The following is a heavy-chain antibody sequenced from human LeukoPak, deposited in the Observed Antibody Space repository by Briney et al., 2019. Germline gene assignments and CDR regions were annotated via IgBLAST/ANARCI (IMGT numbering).Heavy chain of an antibody. CDR1: GFTFSSYA. J-gene: IGHJ3*02. D-gene: IGHD6-19*01. V-gene: IGHV3-23*01. Sequence: GGSLRLSCAASGFTFSSYAMSWVRQAPGKGLEWVSVISGSGGSTYYADSVKGRFTISRDNSKDTLYLQMNTLRAEDTAVYYCAKDHTAGYSSGWYDAFDIWGRGTLVTVSS. CDR2: ISGSGGST. CDR3: AKDHTAGYSSGWYDAFDI.